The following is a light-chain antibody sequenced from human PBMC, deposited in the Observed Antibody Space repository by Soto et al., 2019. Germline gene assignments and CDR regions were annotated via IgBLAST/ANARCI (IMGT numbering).Light chain of an antibody. V-gene: IGKV3-20*01. Sequence: EIVLTQSPGTLSLSPGERATLSCRASQSVSSSYLAWYQHKPGQAPRLLIYGASSRATGIPDRFSGRGSGTQFTLTISRLETEDFAVYYCQQYGSLPHTFGQGTKLEIK. CDR2: GAS. CDR1: QSVSSSY. CDR3: QQYGSLPHT. J-gene: IGKJ2*01.